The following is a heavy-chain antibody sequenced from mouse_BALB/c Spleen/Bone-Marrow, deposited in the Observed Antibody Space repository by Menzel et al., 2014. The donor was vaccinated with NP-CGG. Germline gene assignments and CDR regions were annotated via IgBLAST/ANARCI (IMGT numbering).Heavy chain of an antibody. CDR3: ARWGLRRYFDY. D-gene: IGHD2-2*01. J-gene: IGHJ2*01. CDR1: GYAFSSSW. V-gene: IGHV1-82*01. CDR2: IYPGDGDT. Sequence: VQLVESGPELVKPGASVKISCKASGYAFSSSWMNWVKQRLGQGLEWIGRIYPGDGDTNYNGKFKGKATLTADKSSSTACMQLSSLTSVDSAVYFCARWGLRRYFDYWGQGTTLTVSS.